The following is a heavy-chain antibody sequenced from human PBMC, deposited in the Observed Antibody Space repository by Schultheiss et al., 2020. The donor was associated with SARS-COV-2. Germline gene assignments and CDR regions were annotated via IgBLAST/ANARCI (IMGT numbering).Heavy chain of an antibody. Sequence: GGSLRLSCAASGFTFSSYDMHWVRQSPGKGLEWVSSISSSSSYIYYADSVKGRFTISRDNAKNSLYLQMNSLRAEDTAVYYCARDGGGPGFGYWGQGTLVTVSS. D-gene: IGHD3-16*01. CDR2: ISSSSSYI. V-gene: IGHV3-21*01. J-gene: IGHJ4*02. CDR3: ARDGGGPGFGY. CDR1: GFTFSSYD.